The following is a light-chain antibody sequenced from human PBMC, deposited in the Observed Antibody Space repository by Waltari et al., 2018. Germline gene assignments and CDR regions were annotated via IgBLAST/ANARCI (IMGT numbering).Light chain of an antibody. J-gene: IGKJ2*01. Sequence: DIQMTQSLSTLSASIGDRVTITCRASQSISSWVAWYQQRPGKAPKLLIYKASSLQVGVSSRFSGSGSGTEFTLTISSLQADDFATYYCQQYDTYPYTFGQGTKLDIK. CDR3: QQYDTYPYT. CDR2: KAS. V-gene: IGKV1-5*03. CDR1: QSISSW.